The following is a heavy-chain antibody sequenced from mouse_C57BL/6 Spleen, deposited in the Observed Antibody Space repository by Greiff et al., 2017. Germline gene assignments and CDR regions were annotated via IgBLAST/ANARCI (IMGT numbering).Heavy chain of an antibody. CDR2: IYPGDGDT. Sequence: VKLMESGPELVKPGASVKISCKASGYAFRSSWMNWVKQRPGKGLEWIGRIYPGDGDTNYNGKFKGKATLTADKSSSTAYMQLSSLTSEDSAVYFCARITTGMDYWGQGTSVTVSS. D-gene: IGHD1-1*01. CDR1: GYAFRSSW. V-gene: IGHV1-82*01. J-gene: IGHJ4*01. CDR3: ARITTGMDY.